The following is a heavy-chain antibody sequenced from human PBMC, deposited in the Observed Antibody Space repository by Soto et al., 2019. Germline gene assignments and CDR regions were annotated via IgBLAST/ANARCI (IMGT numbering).Heavy chain of an antibody. Sequence: QVHLVQSGTEVKKPGSSGKVSCKASGGTFSSSGFSWVRQAPGQGLEWMGMIVASPDTTNYAQKFQASVQITADEDTARGYRGLCRRRPYPTAVYYRAGRPERQYTDGPCGVDVWGQGTGVIVSS. CDR2: IVASPDTT. J-gene: IGHJ6*02. V-gene: IGHV1-69*11. CDR3: AGRPERQYTDGPCGVDV. D-gene: IGHD2-8*01. CDR1: GGTFSSSG.